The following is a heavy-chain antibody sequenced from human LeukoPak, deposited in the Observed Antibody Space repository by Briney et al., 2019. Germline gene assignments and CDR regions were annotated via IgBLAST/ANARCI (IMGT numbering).Heavy chain of an antibody. Sequence: SETLSLTCTVSGGSISSYYWSWIRQPPGKGLEWIGYSYYSGSTNYNPSLKSRVTISVDTSKNQFSLKLSSVTAADTAVYYCARGGSRTSDYWGQGTLVTVSS. D-gene: IGHD3-10*01. J-gene: IGHJ4*02. CDR2: SYYSGST. CDR3: ARGGSRTSDY. CDR1: GGSISSYY. V-gene: IGHV4-59*01.